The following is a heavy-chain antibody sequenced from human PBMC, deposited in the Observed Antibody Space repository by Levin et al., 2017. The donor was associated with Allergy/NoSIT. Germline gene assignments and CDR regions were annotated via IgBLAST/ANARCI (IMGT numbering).Heavy chain of an antibody. Sequence: SVKVSCKASGGTFSSYAISWVRQAPGQGLEWMGGIIPIFGTANYAQKFQGRVTITADESTSTAYMELSSLRSEDTAVYYCARDKAGGGYWFDPWGQGTLVTVSS. V-gene: IGHV1-69*13. J-gene: IGHJ5*02. D-gene: IGHD2-8*02. CDR3: ARDKAGGGYWFDP. CDR1: GGTFSSYA. CDR2: IIPIFGTA.